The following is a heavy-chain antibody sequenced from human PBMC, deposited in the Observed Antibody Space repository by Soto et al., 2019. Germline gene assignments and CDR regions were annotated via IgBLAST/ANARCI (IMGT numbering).Heavy chain of an antibody. D-gene: IGHD2-2*01. CDR3: AKGPTLVVHQLGN. Sequence: EVQLLESGGGLVQPGGSLRLSCAASGFTFSNFAMSWVRQAPGKGLEWVSAISGGATSTYYADIVKGRFTISRDNSKNTLSLQMNGLRVEDTALYYCAKGPTLVVHQLGNWGPGTLVTVSP. V-gene: IGHV3-23*01. J-gene: IGHJ4*02. CDR1: GFTFSNFA. CDR2: ISGGATST.